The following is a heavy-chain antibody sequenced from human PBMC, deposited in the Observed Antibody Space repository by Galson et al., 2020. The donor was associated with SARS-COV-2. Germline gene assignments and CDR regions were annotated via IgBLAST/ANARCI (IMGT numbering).Heavy chain of an antibody. J-gene: IGHJ4*02. D-gene: IGHD3-3*01. CDR3: ARSSTYDFWSGYPDY. V-gene: IGHV3-30*01. Sequence: GGSLRLSCAASGFTFSYYSMHWVRQAPGKGLEWVAIISYDGSNIYYADSAKGRFTISRDNSKNTLYLQMNSLRAEDTAFYFCARSSTYDFWSGYPDYWGQGTLVTVSS. CDR2: ISYDGSNI. CDR1: GFTFSYYS.